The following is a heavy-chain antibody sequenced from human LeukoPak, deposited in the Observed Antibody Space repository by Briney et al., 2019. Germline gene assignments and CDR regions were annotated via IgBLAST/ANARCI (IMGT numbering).Heavy chain of an antibody. V-gene: IGHV1-69*02. CDR2: IIPILGIA. D-gene: IGHD3-22*01. J-gene: IGHJ4*02. CDR3: ASRDYYDSSGYYYGGSLDY. Sequence: GSSVNVSCKASAGTSISYTISWVRHAPGQGHEWMRKIIPILGIANYAQKCQGRVTITAHKSTSTAYMELSSLRSEDTAVYYCASRDYYDSSGYYYGGSLDYWGQGTLVTVSS. CDR1: AGTSISYT.